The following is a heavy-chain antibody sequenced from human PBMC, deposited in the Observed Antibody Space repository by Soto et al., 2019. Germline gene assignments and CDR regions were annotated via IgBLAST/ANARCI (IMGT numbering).Heavy chain of an antibody. CDR1: GFTFSSYG. J-gene: IGHJ4*02. Sequence: PGGSLRLSCAASGFTFSSYGMHWVRQAPGKGLEWVAVISYDGSNKYYADSVKGRFTISRDNSKNTLYLQMNSLRAEDTAVYYCAKGFHGIRGVIAYWGQGTLVTVPS. CDR2: ISYDGSNK. V-gene: IGHV3-30*18. D-gene: IGHD3-10*01. CDR3: AKGFHGIRGVIAY.